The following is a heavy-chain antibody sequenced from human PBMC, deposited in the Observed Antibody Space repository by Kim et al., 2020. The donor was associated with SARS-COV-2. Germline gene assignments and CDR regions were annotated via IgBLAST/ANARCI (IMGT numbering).Heavy chain of an antibody. Sequence: SETLSLTCAVSGGSISSGGYSWSWIRQPPGKGLEWIGYIYHSGSTYYNPSLKSRVTISVDRSKNQFSLKLSSVTAADTAVYYCARWGGSGSLTGPDVWGKGTTVTVSS. D-gene: IGHD3-10*01. CDR3: ARWGGSGSLTGPDV. CDR1: GGSISSGGYS. CDR2: IYHSGST. V-gene: IGHV4-30-2*01. J-gene: IGHJ6*04.